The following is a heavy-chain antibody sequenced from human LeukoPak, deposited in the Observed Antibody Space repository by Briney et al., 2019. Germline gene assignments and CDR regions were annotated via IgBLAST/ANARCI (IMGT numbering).Heavy chain of an antibody. V-gene: IGHV4-61*02. J-gene: IGHJ2*01. CDR2: IYSSGNT. D-gene: IGHD5-12*01. Sequence: SETLSLICTVSGDPINRGSYYWSWIRQPAGKGLEWIGRIYSSGNTKYNPSLKSRVTVSADTSKNQFSLKLNSVTAADTAMYYCVRSNSGYDFYWYFDLWGRGTLVTVSS. CDR3: VRSNSGYDFYWYFDL. CDR1: GDPINRGSYY.